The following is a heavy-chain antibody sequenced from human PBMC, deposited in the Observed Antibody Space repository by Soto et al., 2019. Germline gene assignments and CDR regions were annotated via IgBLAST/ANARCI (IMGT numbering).Heavy chain of an antibody. Sequence: QVQLVQSGAEVKKPGSSVKVSCKASGGTFSSYTISWVRQAPGQGLEWMGRIIPILGIANYAQKFQGRVTITADKSTSTAYMELSSLRSEDTAVYYCSFSSYDNYYYSCYMDVWGKGTTDTVSS. CDR3: SFSSYDNYYYSCYMDV. J-gene: IGHJ6*03. CDR1: GGTFSSYT. CDR2: IIPILGIA. V-gene: IGHV1-69*02. D-gene: IGHD6-6*01.